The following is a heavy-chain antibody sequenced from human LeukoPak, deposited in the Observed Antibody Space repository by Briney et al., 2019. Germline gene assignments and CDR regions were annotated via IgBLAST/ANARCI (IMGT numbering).Heavy chain of an antibody. J-gene: IGHJ4*02. V-gene: IGHV4-34*01. CDR2: INHSGST. Sequence: PSETLSLTCAVYGGSFSGYYWSWIRQPPGKGLEWIGEINHSGSTNYNPSLKSRVTISVDTSKNQFSLKLSSVTAADTAVYYCAARKGGRGFDYWGQGTLVTVSS. CDR1: GGSFSGYY. D-gene: IGHD1-14*01. CDR3: AARKGGRGFDY.